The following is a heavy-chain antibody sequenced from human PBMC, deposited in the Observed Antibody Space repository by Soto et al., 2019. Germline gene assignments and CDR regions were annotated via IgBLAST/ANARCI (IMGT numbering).Heavy chain of an antibody. CDR3: ASYLLNPYFSGMDV. CDR1: GYTFTSYG. Sequence: QVQLVQSGAAVKKPGASVKVSCKASGYTFTSYGFSWVRQAPGQGLEWMGWISAYNGNTNYAQKVPGRATMTTDTSTSTAYLALRRLRSADTAVYYCASYLLNPYFSGMDVWGQGTTVTVSS. J-gene: IGHJ6*02. V-gene: IGHV1-18*01. CDR2: ISAYNGNT.